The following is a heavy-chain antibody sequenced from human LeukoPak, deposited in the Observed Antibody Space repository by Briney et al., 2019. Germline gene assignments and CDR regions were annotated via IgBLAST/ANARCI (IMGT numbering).Heavy chain of an antibody. Sequence: GGSLRLSCAASGFTFSSYAMHWVRQAPGKGLEWVAVISYDGSNKYYADSVKGRFTISRDNSKNTLYLQMNSLRAEDTAVCYCARDDDSSGYYLFDHWGQGTLVTVSS. V-gene: IGHV3-30*04. CDR1: GFTFSSYA. D-gene: IGHD3-22*01. J-gene: IGHJ4*02. CDR2: ISYDGSNK. CDR3: ARDDDSSGYYLFDH.